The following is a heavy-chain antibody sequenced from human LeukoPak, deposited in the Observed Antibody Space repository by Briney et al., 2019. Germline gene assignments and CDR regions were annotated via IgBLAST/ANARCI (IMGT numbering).Heavy chain of an antibody. V-gene: IGHV3-30*03. CDR1: GFTFSSYG. CDR3: AREQLPERYFDL. D-gene: IGHD1-1*01. J-gene: IGHJ2*01. Sequence: GGSLRLSCAASGFTFSSYGMHWVRQAPGKGLEWVAVISYDGSNKYYADSVKGRFTISRDNTKNSLFLQMNSLRAEDTAVYYCAREQLPERYFDLWGRGTLVTVSS. CDR2: ISYDGSNK.